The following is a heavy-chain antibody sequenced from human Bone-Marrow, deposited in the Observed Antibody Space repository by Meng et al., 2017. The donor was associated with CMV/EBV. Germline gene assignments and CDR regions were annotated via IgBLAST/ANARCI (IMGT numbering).Heavy chain of an antibody. CDR3: ARGGDYDFWSGYLHYYGMDV. CDR1: GFTFSSYA. CDR2: ISYDGSNK. D-gene: IGHD3-3*01. Sequence: GESLKISCAASGFTFSSYAMHWVRQAPGKGLEWVAVISYDGSNKYYADSVKGRFTISRDNSKNTLYLQMNSLRAEDTAVYYCARGGDYDFWSGYLHYYGMDVWGQGTTVPVSS. J-gene: IGHJ6*02. V-gene: IGHV3-30-3*01.